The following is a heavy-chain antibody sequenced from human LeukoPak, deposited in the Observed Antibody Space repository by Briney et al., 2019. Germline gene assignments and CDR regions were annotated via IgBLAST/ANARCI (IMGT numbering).Heavy chain of an antibody. Sequence: GESLKISCKGSGYSFTSYWIGWVRQMPGKGLEWMGIIYPGDSDTRYSPSFQGQVTISADKSISTAYLQWSSLKASDTAMYYCARQDEMNGPHNWFDPWGQGTLVTVSS. V-gene: IGHV5-51*01. D-gene: IGHD1-1*01. J-gene: IGHJ5*02. CDR1: GYSFTSYW. CDR3: ARQDEMNGPHNWFDP. CDR2: IYPGDSDT.